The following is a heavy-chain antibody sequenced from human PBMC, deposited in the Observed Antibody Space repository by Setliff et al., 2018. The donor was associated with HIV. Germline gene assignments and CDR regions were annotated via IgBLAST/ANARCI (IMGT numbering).Heavy chain of an antibody. CDR2: IYTSGST. Sequence: SETLSLTCTVSGGSVNDFYCNWIRQPPGKGLEWIGYIYTSGSTYYNPSLKSRVTISVDTSKNQFSLKLRSVTAADTAVYYCARDRGNADYYYGMDVWGQGTTVTVSS. V-gene: IGHV4-4*09. CDR1: GGSVNDFY. CDR3: ARDRGNADYYYGMDV. D-gene: IGHD3-10*01. J-gene: IGHJ6*02.